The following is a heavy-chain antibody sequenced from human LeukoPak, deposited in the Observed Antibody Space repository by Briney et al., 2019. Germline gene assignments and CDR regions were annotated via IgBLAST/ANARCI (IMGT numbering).Heavy chain of an antibody. CDR2: KFSHDGST. Sequence: ASVKVSCKTSGYSFNSHHVRWVRQAPGQGLEWMGVKFSHDGSTSTAQKFQGRVTMTRDTSTSTVYMELSSLRSEDTAVYYCARGTTSDAFDIWGQGTMVTVSS. CDR1: GYSFNSHH. CDR3: ARGTTSDAFDI. J-gene: IGHJ3*02. D-gene: IGHD4-17*01. V-gene: IGHV1-46*02.